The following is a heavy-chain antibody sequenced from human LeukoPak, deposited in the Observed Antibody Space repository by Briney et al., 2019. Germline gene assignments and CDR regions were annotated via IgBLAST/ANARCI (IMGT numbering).Heavy chain of an antibody. Sequence: GGSLRLSCVASGFTFSKHWMHWVRQAPGKGLVWVSRINRDGSSTIYADSVEGRLTISRDNAKNSLYLQMNSLRAEDTAVYYCVKTRGSLAVRWGQGTLVTVSS. V-gene: IGHV3-74*01. J-gene: IGHJ4*02. CDR2: INRDGSST. CDR1: GFTFSKHW. CDR3: VKTRGSLAVR.